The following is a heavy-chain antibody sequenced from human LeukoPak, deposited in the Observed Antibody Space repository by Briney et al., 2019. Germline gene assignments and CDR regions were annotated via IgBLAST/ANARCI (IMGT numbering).Heavy chain of an antibody. J-gene: IGHJ4*02. CDR2: IYYSGST. D-gene: IGHD6-13*01. CDR1: GGSISSGDYY. V-gene: IGHV4-30-4*01. CDR3: ARASWRSSWYFDY. Sequence: PSQTLSLTCTVSGGSISSGDYYWSWIRQPPGKGLEWIGYIYYSGSTYYNPSLKSRVTISVGTSKNQFSLKLSSVTAADTAVYYCARASWRSSWYFDYWGQGTLVTVSS.